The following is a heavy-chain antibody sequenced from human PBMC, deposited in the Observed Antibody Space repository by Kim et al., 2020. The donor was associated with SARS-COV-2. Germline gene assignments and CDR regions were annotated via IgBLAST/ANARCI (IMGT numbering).Heavy chain of an antibody. Sequence: DPGKGTFTISRDNAKNSLYLQMNSLRAEDTALYYCAKGAQLWLMIYGMDVWGQGTTVTVSS. J-gene: IGHJ6*02. V-gene: IGHV3-9*01. CDR3: AKGAQLWLMIYGMDV. D-gene: IGHD5-18*01.